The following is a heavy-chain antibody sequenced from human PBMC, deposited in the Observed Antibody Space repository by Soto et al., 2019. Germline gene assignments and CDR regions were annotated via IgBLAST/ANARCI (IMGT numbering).Heavy chain of an antibody. CDR2: INSDGSTV. D-gene: IGHD1-26*01. CDR1: GFTFSSYE. Sequence: GGSLRLSCAAPGFTFSSYEMNWVRQAPGKGLEWVSYINSDGSTVYYTDSVKGRFTISRDNARNSLYLQMNSLRAEDTAVYYCARDARTYSGSIRHLDYWGQGTLVTVSS. V-gene: IGHV3-48*03. J-gene: IGHJ4*02. CDR3: ARDARTYSGSIRHLDY.